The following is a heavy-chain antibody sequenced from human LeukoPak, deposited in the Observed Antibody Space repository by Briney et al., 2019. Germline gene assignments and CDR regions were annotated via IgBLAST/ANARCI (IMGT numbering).Heavy chain of an antibody. V-gene: IGHV1-8*01. Sequence: ASVKVSCHASGYTFPIYDINQVRQATGQGLEWMGWMNPNSGNTGYAQKFQGRVTMTKNTSISADYMELSSLRAEDTAVYYCARTYSRYWYFDLWGRGTLVTVSS. CDR1: GYTFPIYD. D-gene: IGHD6-13*01. J-gene: IGHJ2*01. CDR3: ARTYSRYWYFDL. CDR2: MNPNSGNT.